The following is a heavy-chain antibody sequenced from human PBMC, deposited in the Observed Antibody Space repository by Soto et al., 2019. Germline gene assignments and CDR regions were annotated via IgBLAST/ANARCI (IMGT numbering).Heavy chain of an antibody. Sequence: GGSLRLSCAVSGFTFSDYSMNWLRQAPGKGLEWVSYISSTGNTIYYADSVKGRFTISRDTANNSLHLQINSLRADDTAVYFCARGSIGFLKGGWFDPWGQGTLVTVSS. D-gene: IGHD6-25*01. CDR2: ISSTGNTI. V-gene: IGHV3-11*01. J-gene: IGHJ5*02. CDR1: GFTFSDYS. CDR3: ARGSIGFLKGGWFDP.